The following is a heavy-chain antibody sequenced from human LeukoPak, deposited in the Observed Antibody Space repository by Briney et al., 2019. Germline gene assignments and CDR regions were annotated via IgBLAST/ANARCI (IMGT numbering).Heavy chain of an antibody. Sequence: SETLSLTCTVSGGSISSYYWSWIRQPPGKGLGWIGYIYYSGSTNYNPSLKSRVTISVDTSKNQFSLKLSSVTAADTAVYYCARLGGRDIAAADSYFDYWGQGTLVTVSS. V-gene: IGHV4-59*01. CDR2: IYYSGST. CDR3: ARLGGRDIAAADSYFDY. J-gene: IGHJ4*02. D-gene: IGHD6-13*01. CDR1: GGSISSYY.